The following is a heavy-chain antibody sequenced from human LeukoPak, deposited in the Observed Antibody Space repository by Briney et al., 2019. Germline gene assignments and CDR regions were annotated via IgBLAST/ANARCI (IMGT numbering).Heavy chain of an antibody. D-gene: IGHD3-3*01. J-gene: IGHJ4*02. Sequence: GGSLRLSCAASGFTFSSYEMNWVRQAPGKGLEWVSYISSSGSTIYYADFVKGRFTISRDNAKNSLYLQMNSLRAEDTAVYYCAREILDFWSGYYFDYWGQGTLVTVSS. CDR3: AREILDFWSGYYFDY. CDR2: ISSSGSTI. CDR1: GFTFSSYE. V-gene: IGHV3-48*03.